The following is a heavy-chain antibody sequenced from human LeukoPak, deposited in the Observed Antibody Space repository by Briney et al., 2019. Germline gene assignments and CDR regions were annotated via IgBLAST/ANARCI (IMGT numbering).Heavy chain of an antibody. V-gene: IGHV4-59*01. CDR2: IHYSGGP. D-gene: IGHD5-18*01. J-gene: IGHJ2*01. Sequence: SETLSLTCTVSGDSLTSDYWSWIRQPPGKGLEWIGYIHYSGGPNFNPSLESRVTMPVETSKNQFSLKLGTVTAEDTAVYYWARRIQLWSYWYFDLWGRGTLVTVSS. CDR3: ARRIQLWSYWYFDL. CDR1: GDSLTSDY.